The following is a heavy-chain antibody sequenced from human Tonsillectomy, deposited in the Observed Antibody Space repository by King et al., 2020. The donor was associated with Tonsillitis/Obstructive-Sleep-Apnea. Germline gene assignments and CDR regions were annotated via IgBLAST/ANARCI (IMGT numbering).Heavy chain of an antibody. CDR3: ARGDSYESSGHVFDI. D-gene: IGHD3-22*01. J-gene: IGHJ3*02. CDR2: INPSGWTT. CDR1: GYTFTTYY. V-gene: IGHV1-46*01. Sequence: QLVQSGAEVKKPGASVKVSCEASGYTFTTYYMHWVRQAPGQGLQWMGLINPSGWTTTYAQKFQGRVTTTRDTSTSTVYMELSSLRSDDTAVYYCARGDSYESSGHVFDIWGQGTMVTVSS.